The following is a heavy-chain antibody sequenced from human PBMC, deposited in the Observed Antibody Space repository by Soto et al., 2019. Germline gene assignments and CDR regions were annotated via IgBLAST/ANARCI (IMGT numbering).Heavy chain of an antibody. V-gene: IGHV2-5*01. CDR2: IYWNDEM. J-gene: IGHJ4*02. CDR3: AHRRFAKYSSLPADFDY. D-gene: IGHD6-6*01. CDR1: GFSLNSSGVG. Sequence: QITLKESGPTLVQPTQTLTLTCTFSGFSLNSSGVGVGWIRQPPGKALEWLALIYWNDEMHYSPSLKSRLTMTEDASKHQVVLTVTNMDPVDSATYYCAHRRFAKYSSLPADFDYWGQGILVTVSS.